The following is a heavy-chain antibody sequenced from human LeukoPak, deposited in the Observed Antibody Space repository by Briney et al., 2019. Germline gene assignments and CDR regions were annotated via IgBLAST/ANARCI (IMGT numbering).Heavy chain of an antibody. V-gene: IGHV3-11*04. CDR2: ISSSGSTI. CDR1: GFSVSINY. Sequence: GESLRLSCVVSGFSVSINYMSWIRQAPGKGLEWVSYISSSGSTIYYADSVEGRFTISRDNAKNSLYLQMNSLRAEDTAVYYCARARSGSYYIIAHYFDYWGQGTLVTVSS. D-gene: IGHD3-10*01. J-gene: IGHJ4*02. CDR3: ARARSGSYYIIAHYFDY.